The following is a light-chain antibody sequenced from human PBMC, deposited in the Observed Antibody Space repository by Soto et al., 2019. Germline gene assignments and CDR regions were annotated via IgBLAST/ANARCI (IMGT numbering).Light chain of an antibody. V-gene: IGKV1-6*01. Sequence: AIQLTQSPSSLSACVGHRDNICCRASGDMKSVLAWYQHAPGKDPKLLIYGASILHSGVPSRFSGSGSGTDFTLTISSLLPEDFATYYCLQDFNYPITFGQGTRLEIK. CDR2: GAS. CDR1: GDMKSV. J-gene: IGKJ5*01. CDR3: LQDFNYPIT.